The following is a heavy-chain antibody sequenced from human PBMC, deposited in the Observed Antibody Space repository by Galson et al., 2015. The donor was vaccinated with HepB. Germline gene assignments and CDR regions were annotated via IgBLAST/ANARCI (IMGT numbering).Heavy chain of an antibody. CDR3: ARDLGGYYDSSGGHDAFDI. Sequence: SLRLSCAASGFTFSRYRMNWVRQAPGKGLEWVSSISSSSSYIYYADSVKGRFTISRDNAKNSLYLQMNSLRAEDTAVYYCARDLGGYYDSSGGHDAFDIWGQGTMVTVSA. D-gene: IGHD3-22*01. CDR2: ISSSSSYI. V-gene: IGHV3-21*01. J-gene: IGHJ3*02. CDR1: GFTFSRYR.